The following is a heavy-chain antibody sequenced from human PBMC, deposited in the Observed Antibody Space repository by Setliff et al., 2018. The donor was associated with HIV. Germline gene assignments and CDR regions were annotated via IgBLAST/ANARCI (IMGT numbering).Heavy chain of an antibody. CDR3: ARGHSGNDY. D-gene: IGHD1-1*01. V-gene: IGHV1-8*02. CDR2: MNPNSGNT. CDR1: GYTFTNYD. Sequence: RPSVKVSCKASGYTFTNYDINWVRQATGQGLEWMGRMNPNSGNTEYAQQFQGRVTMTRNTSISTAYMELSSLRSEDTAIYYCARGHSGNDYWGQGTLVTVSS. J-gene: IGHJ4*02.